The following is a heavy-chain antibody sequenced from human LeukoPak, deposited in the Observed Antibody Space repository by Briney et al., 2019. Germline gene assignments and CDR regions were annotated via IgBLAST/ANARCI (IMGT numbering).Heavy chain of an antibody. CDR3: AKDQWIAVAGTDDAIAK. D-gene: IGHD6-19*01. J-gene: IGHJ3*02. CDR1: GFTFRNYG. Sequence: GGSLRLSCAASGFTFRNYGLHWVRQAPGKGLEWVAVISLDGFDQYYGDSVKGRFTISRDNSKNTLFLQMNSLRAEDTAVYYCAKDQWIAVAGTDDAIAKWGQGTMVTVSS. CDR2: ISLDGFDQ. V-gene: IGHV3-30*18.